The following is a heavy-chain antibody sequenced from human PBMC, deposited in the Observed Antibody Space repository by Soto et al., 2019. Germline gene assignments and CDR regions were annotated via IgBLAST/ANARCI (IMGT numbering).Heavy chain of an antibody. V-gene: IGHV3-7*01. D-gene: IGHD2-15*01. CDR3: VRYAAWSFDF. CDR2: INEDGSAK. Sequence: EMQLVESGGGLVQPGGSLRLSCAASEFNFSNQWMSWVRQAPEKGLEWVAKINEDGSAKFYVDSVRGRFTISRDNARNSLFPQMDSLRVEDTAVYQCVRYAAWSFDFWGQGTLATVST. J-gene: IGHJ4*02. CDR1: EFNFSNQW.